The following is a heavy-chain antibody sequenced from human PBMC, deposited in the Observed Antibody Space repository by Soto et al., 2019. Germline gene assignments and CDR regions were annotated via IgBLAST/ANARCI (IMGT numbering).Heavy chain of an antibody. V-gene: IGHV1-46*01. Sequence: ASVKVSCKASGYTFTSYAMHWVRQAPGQRLEWMGWINPSGGSTSYAQKFQGRVTMTRDTSTSTVYMELSSLRSEDTAVYYCARVAVFDYYGSAYAFDIWGQGTMVTVSS. D-gene: IGHD3-10*01. J-gene: IGHJ3*02. CDR2: INPSGGST. CDR1: GYTFTSYA. CDR3: ARVAVFDYYGSAYAFDI.